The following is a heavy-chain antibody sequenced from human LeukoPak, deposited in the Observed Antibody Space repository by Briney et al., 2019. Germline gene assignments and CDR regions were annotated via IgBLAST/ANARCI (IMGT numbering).Heavy chain of an antibody. CDR1: GGSFSGYY. V-gene: IGHV4-34*01. D-gene: IGHD6-19*01. CDR3: ARNPPYSSGWYGRDY. Sequence: SETLSLTCAVYGGSFSGYYWSWIRQPPGKGLEWIGEINHSGSTNYSPSLKSRVTISVDTSKNQFSLKLSSVTAADTAVYYCARNPPYSSGWYGRDYWGQGTLVTVSS. J-gene: IGHJ4*02. CDR2: INHSGST.